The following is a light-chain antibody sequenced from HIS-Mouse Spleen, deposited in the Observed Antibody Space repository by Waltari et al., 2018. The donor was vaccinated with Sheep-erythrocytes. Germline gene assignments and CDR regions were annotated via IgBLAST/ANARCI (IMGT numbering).Light chain of an antibody. J-gene: IGKJ2*01. CDR2: LGS. CDR3: MQALQTPLT. V-gene: IGKV2-28*01. Sequence: DIVITQSPLSLPATPVEPAPISCRSSQSLLHSNGYKYLDWYLQKPGQSPQLLIYLGSNRASGVPDRFSGSGSGTDFTLKISRVEAEDVGVYYCMQALQTPLTFGQGTKLEIK. CDR1: QSLLHSNGYKY.